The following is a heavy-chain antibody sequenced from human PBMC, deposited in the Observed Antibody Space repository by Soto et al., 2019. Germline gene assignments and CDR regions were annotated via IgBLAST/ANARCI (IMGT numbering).Heavy chain of an antibody. CDR1: GFTFSGYA. CDR3: VKGEEQLWSRGAFDM. D-gene: IGHD5-18*01. CDR2: ISSHGGST. V-gene: IGHV3-64D*08. J-gene: IGHJ3*02. Sequence: GGSLRLSCSASGFTFSGYAIHWVRQAPGKGLEYVSAISSHGGSTYYADSVKGRFTLSRDNSKNSLYLQMSSLRTEDTAVYYCVKGEEQLWSRGAFDMWGQGTMVTVSS.